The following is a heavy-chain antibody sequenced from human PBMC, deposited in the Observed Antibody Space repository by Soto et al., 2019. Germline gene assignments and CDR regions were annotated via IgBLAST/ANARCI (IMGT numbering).Heavy chain of an antibody. V-gene: IGHV1-69*12. CDR3: ARHSYPVQLERRYYYYGMDV. CDR2: IIPIFGTA. D-gene: IGHD1-1*01. CDR1: GGTFSSYA. J-gene: IGHJ6*02. Sequence: QVQLVQSGAEVKKPGSSVKVSCKASGGTFSSYANSWVRQAPGQGLEWMGGIIPIFGTANYAQKFQGRVTITADESTSTAYMELSSLRSEDTAVYYCARHSYPVQLERRYYYYGMDVWGQGTTVTVSS.